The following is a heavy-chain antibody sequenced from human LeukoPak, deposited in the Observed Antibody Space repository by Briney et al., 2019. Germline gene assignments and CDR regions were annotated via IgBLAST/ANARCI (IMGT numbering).Heavy chain of an antibody. Sequence: PSETLSLTCTVSGDSISTYYWSWIRQPPGKGLEWIGYIYYRVTSDYNPSPKSRVTMSVDMSTRQISLKLSSVTAADTAVYYCARERGSGSPTQNFDYWGQGTLVTVSS. J-gene: IGHJ4*02. CDR3: ARERGSGSPTQNFDY. CDR1: GDSISTYY. D-gene: IGHD1-26*01. V-gene: IGHV4-59*01. CDR2: IYYRVTS.